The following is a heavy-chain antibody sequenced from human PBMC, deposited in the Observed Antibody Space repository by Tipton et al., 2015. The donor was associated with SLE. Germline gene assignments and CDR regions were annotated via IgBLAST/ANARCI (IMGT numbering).Heavy chain of an antibody. CDR1: GFTFSDYA. Sequence: GSLRLSCAASGFTFSDYAMNWVRQAPSKGLEWVGRIKSRVHGETTDFAAPVRGRFTISRDDSENSLYLQMNNLKTEDTGIYYCVSNGSYDYWGQGIPVTVSS. D-gene: IGHD1-26*01. CDR2: IKSRVHGETT. J-gene: IGHJ4*02. CDR3: VSNGSYDY. V-gene: IGHV3-15*01.